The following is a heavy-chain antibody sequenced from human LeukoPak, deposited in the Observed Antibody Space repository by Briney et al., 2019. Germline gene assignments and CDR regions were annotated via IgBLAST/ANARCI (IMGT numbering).Heavy chain of an antibody. D-gene: IGHD3-22*01. V-gene: IGHV3-21*04. Sequence: PGGSLRLSCAASGFTFSSSAMSWVRQVPGKGLEWVSSMTSSRYIYYADSVKGRFTISRDDANNLVFLQMHSLRAEDTAIYYCTRDQFFDYDNDDAFDVWGQGTKVIVSS. CDR3: TRDQFFDYDNDDAFDV. CDR1: GFTFSSSA. CDR2: MTSSRYI. J-gene: IGHJ3*01.